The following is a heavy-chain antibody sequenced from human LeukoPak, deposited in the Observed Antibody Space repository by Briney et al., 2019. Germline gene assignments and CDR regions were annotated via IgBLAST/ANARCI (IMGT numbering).Heavy chain of an antibody. CDR3: ARDLSYGLDV. D-gene: IGHD5/OR15-5a*01. J-gene: IGHJ6*02. CDR2: TSSDGSFK. Sequence: PGGSLRLSCSASGFTFSTYSMHWVRQAPGKGLEWVAVTSSDGSFKYYADSVKGRFTISRDNAKNTLYLQMNSLRAEDTAVYYCARDLSYGLDVWGQGTTVTVSS. CDR1: GFTFSTYS. V-gene: IGHV3-30-3*01.